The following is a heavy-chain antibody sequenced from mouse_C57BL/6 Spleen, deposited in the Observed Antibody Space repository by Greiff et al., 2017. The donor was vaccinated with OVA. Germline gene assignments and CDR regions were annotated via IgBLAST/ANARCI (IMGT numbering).Heavy chain of an antibody. V-gene: IGHV1-15*01. D-gene: IGHD4-1*01. CDR2: IDPEPGGT. J-gene: IGHJ2*01. CDR1: GYTFTDYE. Sequence: QVQLQQSGAELVRPGASVTLSCKASGYTFTDYEMHWVKQTPVHGLAWIGAIDPEPGGTDYNQKFKGKAILTADKSSSTAYMELRSLTSEDSAFYYCTRSSGTGFDYWGQGTTLTVSS. CDR3: TRSSGTGFDY.